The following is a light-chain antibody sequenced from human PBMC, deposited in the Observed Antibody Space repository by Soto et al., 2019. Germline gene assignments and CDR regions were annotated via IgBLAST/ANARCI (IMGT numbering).Light chain of an antibody. CDR1: QASRND. CDR3: LHFYSYPYS. J-gene: IGKJ2*01. V-gene: IGKV1-17*01. Sequence: DIQMTHSPSSLSASVGDRVTITCRASQASRNDLGWFQQKPGKAPKRLIYDASSLQSGVPSRFSGSGSGTEFTLTISSLQPEDFATYYCLHFYSYPYSFGQGTKVDIK. CDR2: DAS.